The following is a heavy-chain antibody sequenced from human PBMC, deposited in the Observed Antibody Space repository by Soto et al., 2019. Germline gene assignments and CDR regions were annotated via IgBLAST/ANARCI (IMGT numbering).Heavy chain of an antibody. CDR3: ARHTDPHVLRYFDWFYYFDY. V-gene: IGHV4-59*08. J-gene: IGHJ4*02. CDR2: IYYSGST. D-gene: IGHD3-9*01. CDR1: GGSISSYY. Sequence: SETLSLTCTVSGGSISSYYWSWIRQPPGKGLEWIGYIYYSGSTNYNPSLKSRVTISVDTSKNQFSLKLSSVTAADTAVYYCARHTDPHVLRYFDWFYYFDYWGQGTLVTVSS.